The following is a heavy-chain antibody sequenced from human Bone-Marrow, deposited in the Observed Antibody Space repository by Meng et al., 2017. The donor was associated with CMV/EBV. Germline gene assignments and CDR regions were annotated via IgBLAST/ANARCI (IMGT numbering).Heavy chain of an antibody. CDR2: VNDSGST. D-gene: IGHD2-15*01. J-gene: IGHJ4*02. CDR3: ARGFRLLPVH. CDR1: SGSFSGYY. V-gene: IGHV4-34*01. Sequence: GSLRLSCAVYSGSFSGYYWSWIRQPPGEGLEWFGDVNDSGSTNYNPSLKSRVTISVDTSKNQFSLKVNSVTAADTAIYYCARGFRLLPVHWGQGMLVTVSS.